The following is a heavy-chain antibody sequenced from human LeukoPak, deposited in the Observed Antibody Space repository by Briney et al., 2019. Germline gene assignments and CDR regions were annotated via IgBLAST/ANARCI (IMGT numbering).Heavy chain of an antibody. J-gene: IGHJ4*02. V-gene: IGHV3-23*01. Sequence: GGSLRLSCAASGFTFSSYATSWVRQAPGKGLEWVSAISGSGGSTYYADSVKGRFTISRDNSKNTLYLQMNSLRAEDTAVYYCARPGIAAAGPSQLHFDYWGQGTLVTVSS. CDR3: ARPGIAAAGPSQLHFDY. CDR1: GFTFSSYA. D-gene: IGHD6-13*01. CDR2: ISGSGGST.